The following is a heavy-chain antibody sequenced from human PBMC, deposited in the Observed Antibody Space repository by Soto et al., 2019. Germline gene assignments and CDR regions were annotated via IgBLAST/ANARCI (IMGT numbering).Heavy chain of an antibody. Sequence: QVQLVQSEAEVRKPGASVKVSCKASGYSFTTHGISWVRRAPGHGLEWMGWISAYNGDTHYVQRFQGRLTMTTDTSTSTAYMELRSLTSDDTAVYYCARDPPFSGILRGTPLMEVWGQGTTVTVSS. CDR3: ARDPPFSGILRGTPLMEV. V-gene: IGHV1-18*04. CDR1: GYSFTTHG. CDR2: ISAYNGDT. D-gene: IGHD4-17*01. J-gene: IGHJ6*02.